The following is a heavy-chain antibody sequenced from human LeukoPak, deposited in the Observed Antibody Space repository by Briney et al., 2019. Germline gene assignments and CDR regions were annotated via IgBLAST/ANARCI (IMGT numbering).Heavy chain of an antibody. V-gene: IGHV4-34*01. CDR1: GVSFSGYY. J-gene: IGHJ5*02. CDR2: INHSRST. D-gene: IGHD3-22*01. Sequence: SETLSLTCAVYGVSFSGYYWSWLRQPPGKGLEWIGEINHSRSTNYNPSLKSRVTISVDTSKNQFSLKLSSVTAADTAVYYCARVTMIVVVNWFDPWGQGTLVTVSS. CDR3: ARVTMIVVVNWFDP.